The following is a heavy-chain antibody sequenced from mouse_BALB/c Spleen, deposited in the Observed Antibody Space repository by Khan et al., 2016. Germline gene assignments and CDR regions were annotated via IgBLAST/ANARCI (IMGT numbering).Heavy chain of an antibody. V-gene: IGHV1-15*01. CDR1: GYTFTDYE. CDR2: IDPETGGT. CDR3: TRWHVNSGNSRFDY. Sequence: QVQLQQPGAELVRPGASVTLSCKASGYTFTDYEMHWVKQTPVHGLEWIGSIDPETGGTAYNQKFEGKATLTADKSSNTAYMELRSLTSEDSAVYYSTRWHVNSGNSRFDYWGQGTTLTVSS. D-gene: IGHD2-1*01. J-gene: IGHJ2*01.